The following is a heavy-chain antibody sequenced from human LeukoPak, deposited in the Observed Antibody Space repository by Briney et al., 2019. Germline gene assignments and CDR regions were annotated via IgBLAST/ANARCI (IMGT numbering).Heavy chain of an antibody. D-gene: IGHD5-18*01. Sequence: ASVKVSCKASGYTFTSYGISWVRQAPGQGLEWMGWIDPNSDNIRYSETFKDRVTMTRDTSTNTAYMDLSWLRSDDTAVYYCARSAYNYGYVYFDHWGQGTLVIVSS. J-gene: IGHJ4*02. CDR2: IDPNSDNI. CDR3: ARSAYNYGYVYFDH. CDR1: GYTFTSYG. V-gene: IGHV1-18*01.